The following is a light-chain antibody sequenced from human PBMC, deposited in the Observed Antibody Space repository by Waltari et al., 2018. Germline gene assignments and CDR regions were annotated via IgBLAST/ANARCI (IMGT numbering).Light chain of an antibody. CDR3: QHYDGLVVT. V-gene: IGKV3-20*01. CDR2: GAS. CDR1: QSVTSIA. J-gene: IGKJ4*01. Sequence: ETVLTQSPGTLSLSPGERATLSCRASQSVTSIALSWYQEKPGQAPSLLSYGASRSATGIPDRFSGRGSGTDFTLTISILEPEDFAVYYCQHYDGLVVTFGGGTKVEI.